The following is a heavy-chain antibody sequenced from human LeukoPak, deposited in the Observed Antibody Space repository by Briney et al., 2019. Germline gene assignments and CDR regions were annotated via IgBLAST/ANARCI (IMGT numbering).Heavy chain of an antibody. Sequence: SETLSLTCYVSNGSITTYYWTWIRQPPGKGLEWVGQIFHTGSTNYNPSLKSRLTISLDPSKNLFSLKLKSVSPADTAIYYCARVRARNRDGYTTWGLGTLVTVSS. D-gene: IGHD3-16*01. CDR1: NGSITTYY. J-gene: IGHJ5*02. CDR3: ARVRARNRDGYTT. CDR2: IFHTGST. V-gene: IGHV4-59*01.